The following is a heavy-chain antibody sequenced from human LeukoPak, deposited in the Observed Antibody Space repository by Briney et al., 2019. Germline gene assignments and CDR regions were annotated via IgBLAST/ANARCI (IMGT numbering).Heavy chain of an antibody. V-gene: IGHV1-2*06. CDR2: INPNSGGT. CDR1: GYTFTGYY. J-gene: IGHJ4*02. Sequence: ASVKVSCKASGYTFTGYYMHWVRQAPGQGLEWMGRINPNSGGTNYAQKFQGRVTMTRDTSTSTAYMELSRLRSDDTAVYYCARDVYTGESYYFDYWGQGTLVTVSS. D-gene: IGHD3-10*01. CDR3: ARDVYTGESYYFDY.